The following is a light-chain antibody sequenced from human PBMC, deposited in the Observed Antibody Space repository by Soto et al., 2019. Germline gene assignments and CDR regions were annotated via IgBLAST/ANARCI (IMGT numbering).Light chain of an antibody. CDR3: QQRSNWTRT. J-gene: IGKJ1*01. V-gene: IGKV3-11*01. CDR2: DAS. CDR1: QSVNTY. Sequence: EIVLTQSPATLSLSPGERATLSCRASQSVNTYLVWYQQKPGQAPRLLIYDASNRATGIPARFSGSGSGTDFTLTISSLGPEDFAVYYCQQRSNWTRTFGQGTKVEI.